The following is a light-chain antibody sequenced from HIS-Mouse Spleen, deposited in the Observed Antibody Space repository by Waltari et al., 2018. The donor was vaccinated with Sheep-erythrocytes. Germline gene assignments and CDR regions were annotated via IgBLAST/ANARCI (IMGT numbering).Light chain of an antibody. CDR2: AAS. CDR3: QQSYSTPQFT. Sequence: DIQMTQSPSSLSASIGDRVTITCRSSQSISSYLNLYQQKQGKGPKLLIYAASSLQSGVQSRFSGSGSGTDFTLTISSLQPEDFATYYCQQSYSTPQFTFGPGTKVDIK. J-gene: IGKJ3*01. CDR1: QSISSY. V-gene: IGKV1-39*01.